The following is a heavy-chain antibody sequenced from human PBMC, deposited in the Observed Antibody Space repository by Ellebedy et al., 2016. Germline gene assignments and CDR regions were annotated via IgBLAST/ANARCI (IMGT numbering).Heavy chain of an antibody. CDR3: RQGHYFDQ. V-gene: IGHV3-23*01. CDR1: GLNLNTFF. CDR2: ISGAGYTT. J-gene: IGHJ4*02. Sequence: GESLKISXTASGLNLNTFFMSWIRRAPGKGLEWVATISGAGYTTFFADSVKGRFTISRDNSKNTLYLQMNNLRVDDTALYYCRQGHYFDQWGQGALVTVSS.